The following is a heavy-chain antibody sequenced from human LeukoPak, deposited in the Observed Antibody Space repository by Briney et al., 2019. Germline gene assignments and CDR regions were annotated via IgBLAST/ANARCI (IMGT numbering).Heavy chain of an antibody. V-gene: IGHV4-4*09. Sequence: SETLSLTCTVSGGSISSYYWSWIRQPPGKGLEWIGYIYTSGRTNYNPSLKSRVTISVDTSKNQFSLKLSSVTAADTAVYYCARHFSGAFDIWGQGTMVTVSS. CDR1: GGSISSYY. CDR2: IYTSGRT. J-gene: IGHJ3*02. CDR3: ARHFSGAFDI. D-gene: IGHD3-3*02.